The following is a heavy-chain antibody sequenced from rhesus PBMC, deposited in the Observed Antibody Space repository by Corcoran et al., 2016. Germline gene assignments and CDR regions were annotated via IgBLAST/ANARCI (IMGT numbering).Heavy chain of an antibody. CDR1: GYGFTSYW. CDR2: IYPSDSDT. V-gene: IGHV5-2*01. CDR3: AKGGGPQYGDY. Sequence: EVQLVQSGAEVKRPGESLKLSCKPSGYGFTSYWIRWVGQMPGKGLEWRGPIYPSDSDTRYRPSFQGQVTISADKSISPAYLQWSSLKASDSATYYCAKGGGPQYGDYWGQGVLVTVSS. D-gene: IGHD3-34*01. J-gene: IGHJ4*01.